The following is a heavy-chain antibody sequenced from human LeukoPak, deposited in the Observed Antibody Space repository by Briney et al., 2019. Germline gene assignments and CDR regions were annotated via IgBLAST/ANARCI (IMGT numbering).Heavy chain of an antibody. CDR3: ARVGNYDFWSGYYTRSRYGMDV. CDR1: GFTFGDYA. D-gene: IGHD3-3*01. J-gene: IGHJ6*02. CDR2: IRSKAYGGTT. Sequence: GGSLRLSCTASGFTFGDYAMSWFRQAPGKGLEWVGFIRSKAYGGTTEYAASVKGRFTISRDNSKNTLYLQMNSLRAEDTAVYYCARVGNYDFWSGYYTRSRYGMDVWGQGTTVTVSS. V-gene: IGHV3-49*03.